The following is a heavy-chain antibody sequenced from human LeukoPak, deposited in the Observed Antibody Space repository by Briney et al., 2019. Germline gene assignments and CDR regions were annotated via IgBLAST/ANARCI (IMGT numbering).Heavy chain of an antibody. CDR2: ISNDGSNK. CDR1: GFTFSTYW. J-gene: IGHJ4*02. V-gene: IGHV3-30-3*01. D-gene: IGHD5-24*01. CDR3: ARGRRWLRLYGSDY. Sequence: GGSLRLSCSASGFTFSTYWMSWVRQAPGKGLEWVAVISNDGSNKYYADSVKGRFTISRDNSKNTLYLQMNSLRAEDTAVYYCARGRRWLRLYGSDYWGQGTLVTVSS.